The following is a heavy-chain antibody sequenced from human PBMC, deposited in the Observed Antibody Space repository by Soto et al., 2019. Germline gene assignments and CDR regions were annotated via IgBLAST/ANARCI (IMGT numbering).Heavy chain of an antibody. J-gene: IGHJ4*02. D-gene: IGHD2-21*01. CDR2: ISPKSTFR. V-gene: IGHV3-21*05. CDR1: GFTFSSYS. Sequence: PGGSLTLSCAASGFTFSSYSMNWVRQAPGKGLEWLSHISPKSTFRNYADSVKGRFNISRDNTESSLFLQMNSLGVDDTAVYSCVRGGGGGPFEHWGQGTLVTVSS. CDR3: VRGGGGGPFEH.